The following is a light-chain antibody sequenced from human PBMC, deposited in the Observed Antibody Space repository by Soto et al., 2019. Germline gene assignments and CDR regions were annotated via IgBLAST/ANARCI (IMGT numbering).Light chain of an antibody. CDR1: QSVSNNY. Sequence: EIVLTQSPGTLSLSPGERATLSCRASQSVSNNYLAWYQQKPGQAPRRLIYGASSRATGIPDRFSGSGSGTDFTLTISRLGPEDFAVYYCQQYSTSPTFGEGTRLEIK. CDR3: QQYSTSPT. CDR2: GAS. V-gene: IGKV3-20*01. J-gene: IGKJ5*01.